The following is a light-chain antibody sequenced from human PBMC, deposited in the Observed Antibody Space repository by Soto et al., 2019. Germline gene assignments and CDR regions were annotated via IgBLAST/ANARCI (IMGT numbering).Light chain of an antibody. Sequence: DVVRTQSPLSLPVTLGQPASISCRSSQSLAYSDGNTYLNWFQQRPGQSPRRLIYKVSNRDSGVPDRFSGSGSGTDFTLKISRVEAEDVGVYYCLQGTRWSPYTFGQGTKLEIK. CDR2: KVS. CDR3: LQGTRWSPYT. CDR1: QSLAYSDGNTY. J-gene: IGKJ2*01. V-gene: IGKV2-30*01.